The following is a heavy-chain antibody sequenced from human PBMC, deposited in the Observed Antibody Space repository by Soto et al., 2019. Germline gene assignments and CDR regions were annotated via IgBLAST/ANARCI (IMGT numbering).Heavy chain of an antibody. Sequence: GASVKVSCKASGGTFSSYAISWVRQAPGQGLEWMGGIIPIFGTANYAQKFQGRVTITADKSTSTAYMELSSLRSEDTAVYYCARGRIAARFRVLYYYYYGMDVWGQGNKVTLS. CDR3: ARGRIAARFRVLYYYYYGMDV. D-gene: IGHD6-6*01. J-gene: IGHJ6*02. V-gene: IGHV1-69*06. CDR2: IIPIFGTA. CDR1: GGTFSSYA.